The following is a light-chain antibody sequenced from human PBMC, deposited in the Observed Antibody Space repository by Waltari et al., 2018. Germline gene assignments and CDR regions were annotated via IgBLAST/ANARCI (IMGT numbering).Light chain of an antibody. J-gene: IGKJ1*01. V-gene: IGKV1-5*03. Sequence: IQMTQSPPTLSASVVDRVTVTCRASQNINDRLAWYQQKPGKAPKLLIYSASTLATGVPSRFTGTRSGTEFTLIISSLQPDDFATYYCQQSLSLSTFGQGTKVEVK. CDR2: SAS. CDR1: QNINDR. CDR3: QQSLSLST.